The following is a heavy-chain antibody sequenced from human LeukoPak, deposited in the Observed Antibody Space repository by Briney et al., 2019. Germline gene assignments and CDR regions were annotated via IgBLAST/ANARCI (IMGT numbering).Heavy chain of an antibody. J-gene: IGHJ1*01. D-gene: IGHD1-26*01. CDR1: GYIFSNYG. CDR2: ISVYNGDK. CDR3: ARDIAVGDTRGEYFRH. V-gene: IGHV1-18*01. Sequence: ASVKVSCKASGYIFSNYGISWVRQAPGQGLEWMGWISVYNGDKEYAKRLRGRVTMTTEPSTNTAYMELTDLRSDDTAMFYCARDIAVGDTRGEYFRHWGQGTLVTVSS.